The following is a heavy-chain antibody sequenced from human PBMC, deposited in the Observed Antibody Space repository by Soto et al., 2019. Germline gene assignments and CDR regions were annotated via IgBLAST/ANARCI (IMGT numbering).Heavy chain of an antibody. CDR2: ISSSGSTI. V-gene: IGHV3-48*04. D-gene: IGHD6-19*01. J-gene: IGHJ3*02. Sequence: GGSLSLSCAASGFPFSSYWMNWVRQAPGKGLEWVSYISSSGSTIYYADSVKGRFTISRDNAKNSLYLQMNSLRAEDTAVYYCARDFFQWLAATPGAFDIWGQGTMVTVSS. CDR1: GFPFSSYW. CDR3: ARDFFQWLAATPGAFDI.